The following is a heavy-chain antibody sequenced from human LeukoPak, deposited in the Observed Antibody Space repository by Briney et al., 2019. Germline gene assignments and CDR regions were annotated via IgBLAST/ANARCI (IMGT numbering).Heavy chain of an antibody. V-gene: IGHV3-11*01. Sequence: GGSLRLSCAASGFTVSSNYMSWIRQAPGKGLEWASLINSLSPRAISYGDSVKGRFTTSRDDATNSLFLQMNSLKVEDTAIYYCAGHARGSYLVHWGQGILVTVST. CDR3: AGHARGSYLVH. D-gene: IGHD6-6*01. J-gene: IGHJ4*02. CDR1: GFTVSSNY. CDR2: INSLSPRAI.